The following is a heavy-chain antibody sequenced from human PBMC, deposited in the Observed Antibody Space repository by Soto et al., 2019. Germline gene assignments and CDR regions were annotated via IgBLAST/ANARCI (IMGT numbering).Heavy chain of an antibody. CDR2: IKHDGSEK. Sequence: EVQLVESGGGLVQPGGSLRLSCAASGFTFSIYYMTWVRQAPGKGLEWVANIKHDGSEKYCVDSVRGRFTISRDNAKNSLYLQMHGLRAEDTAVYYCARDRWFADYWGQGTLVTVSS. J-gene: IGHJ4*02. D-gene: IGHD3-10*01. CDR1: GFTFSIYY. CDR3: ARDRWFADY. V-gene: IGHV3-7*01.